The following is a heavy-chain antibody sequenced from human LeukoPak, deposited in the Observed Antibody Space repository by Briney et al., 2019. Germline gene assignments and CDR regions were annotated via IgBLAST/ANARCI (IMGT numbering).Heavy chain of an antibody. J-gene: IGHJ4*02. CDR3: AKDVSSGWYYFDY. CDR1: GFTFDDYA. D-gene: IGHD6-19*01. V-gene: IGHV3-9*01. Sequence: GGSLRLSCAASGFTFDDYAMHWVRQAPGMGLERVSGISWNSGSIGYADSVKGRFTISRDNAKNSLYLQMNSLRAEDTALYYCAKDVSSGWYYFDYWGQGTLVTVSS. CDR2: ISWNSGSI.